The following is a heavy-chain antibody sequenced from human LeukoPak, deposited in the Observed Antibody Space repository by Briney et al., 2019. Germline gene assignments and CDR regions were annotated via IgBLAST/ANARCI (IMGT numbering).Heavy chain of an antibody. CDR1: GFTFSSYS. J-gene: IGHJ6*02. D-gene: IGHD6-13*01. V-gene: IGHV3-48*01. CDR3: ARDQWYSSSWYPPYYYGMDV. Sequence: GGSLRLSCAASGFTFSSYSMNWVRQAPGKGLEWVSYIRSSSSTIYYADSVKGRFTISRDNAKNSLYLQMNSLRAEDTAVYYCARDQWYSSSWYPPYYYGMDVWGQGTTVTVSS. CDR2: IRSSSSTI.